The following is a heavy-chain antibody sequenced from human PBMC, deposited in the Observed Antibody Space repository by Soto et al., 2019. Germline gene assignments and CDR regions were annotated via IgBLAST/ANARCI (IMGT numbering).Heavy chain of an antibody. CDR2: ISYDGSDK. CDR3: ASEGGKYNWFDP. D-gene: IGHD3-16*01. V-gene: IGHV3-30*03. J-gene: IGHJ5*02. Sequence: GGSLRLSCAGSGFTFSSYGMHWVRQAPGKGLEWVAVISYDGSDKYYGDSVKGRFTISRDDSKNTLYLQMNSLRAEDTAVYYCASEGGKYNWFDPWGQGTLVTVSS. CDR1: GFTFSSYG.